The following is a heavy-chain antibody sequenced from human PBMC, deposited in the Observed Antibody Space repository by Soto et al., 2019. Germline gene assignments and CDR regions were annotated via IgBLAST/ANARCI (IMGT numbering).Heavy chain of an antibody. CDR1: GGSVSSGSYY. D-gene: IGHD3-9*01. CDR3: GRLEGLATISYYFDY. J-gene: IGHJ4*02. V-gene: IGHV4-39*01. CDR2: VYYSGST. Sequence: PSETLSLTCTVSGGSVSSGSYYRGWVRQPPGKGLEWIGSVYYSGSTYYNPSLESRVTISVDKSKNQFSLKLMSLSAADTAVYYCGRLEGLATISYYFDYWGQGALVTVSS.